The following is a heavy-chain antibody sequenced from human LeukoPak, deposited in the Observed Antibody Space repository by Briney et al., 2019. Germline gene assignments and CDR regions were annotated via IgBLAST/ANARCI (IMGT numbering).Heavy chain of an antibody. V-gene: IGHV3-48*03. D-gene: IGHD6-19*01. CDR3: ARMGWYYRTQPDY. CDR2: ISSSGSTI. CDR1: GFTFSSYE. Sequence: GGSLRLSCAASGFTFSSYEMNWVRQAPGKGLEWVSYISSSGSTIYYADSVKGRFTISRDNAKNSLYLQMNSLRAEDTAVYYCARMGWYYRTQPDYWGQGTLVTVSS. J-gene: IGHJ4*02.